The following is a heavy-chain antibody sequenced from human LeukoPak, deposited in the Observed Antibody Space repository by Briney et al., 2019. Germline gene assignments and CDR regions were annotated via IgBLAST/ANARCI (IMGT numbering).Heavy chain of an antibody. CDR1: GGSISSGSYY. Sequence: SDTLSLTCTVSGGSISSGSYYWSWIRQPAGKGLEWIGRIYTSGSTNYNPSLKSRVTISVDTSKNQFSLKLSSVTAAVTAVYYCARDSSGYFDPPHFDYWGQGTLVTVSS. CDR3: ARDSSGYFDPPHFDY. J-gene: IGHJ4*02. CDR2: IYTSGST. D-gene: IGHD3-22*01. V-gene: IGHV4-61*02.